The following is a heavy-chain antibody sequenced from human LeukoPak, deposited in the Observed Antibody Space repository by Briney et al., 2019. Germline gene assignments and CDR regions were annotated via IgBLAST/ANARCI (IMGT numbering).Heavy chain of an antibody. D-gene: IGHD3-10*02. CDR1: GFTFSSYA. J-gene: IGHJ4*02. Sequence: GGSLRLSCAASGFTFSSYAMSWVRQSRGKWLEWVSAISGSGGSTYYADSVKGRFTISRDNSKNTLYLQMNSLRAEDTAVYYCAKGLGSGSFLFDYWGQGTLVTVSS. CDR2: ISGSGGST. CDR3: AKGLGSGSFLFDY. V-gene: IGHV3-23*01.